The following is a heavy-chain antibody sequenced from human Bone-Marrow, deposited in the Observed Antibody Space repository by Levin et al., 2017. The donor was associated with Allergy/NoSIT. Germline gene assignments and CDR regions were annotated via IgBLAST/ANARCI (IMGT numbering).Heavy chain of an antibody. CDR2: ISYSGGP. V-gene: IGHV4-59*01. D-gene: IGHD1-26*01. Sequence: SETLSLTCTVSGGSISSYYWSWTRQTPGKGLEWIGQISYSGGPNYNPSLRTRVTMSIDTSKNQFSLSLTSVTAADTALYFCARDIRVPGDYLYFDFWGQGTLVTVSS. CDR1: GGSISSYY. CDR3: ARDIRVPGDYLYFDF. J-gene: IGHJ4*02.